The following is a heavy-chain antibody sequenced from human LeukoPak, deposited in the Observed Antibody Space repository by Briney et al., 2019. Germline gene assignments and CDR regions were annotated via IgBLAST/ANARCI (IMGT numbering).Heavy chain of an antibody. D-gene: IGHD3-16*01. Sequence: ASVTVSCMAPGGTFSNYGINWVRQAPGQGLEWKGIINPSGGSTSYAQKFQGRVTMTRDMSTSTVYMELSSLRSEDTAVYYCARDMITFGGVPDYWGQGTLVTVSS. CDR3: ARDMITFGGVPDY. CDR1: GGTFSNYG. V-gene: IGHV1-46*01. J-gene: IGHJ4*02. CDR2: INPSGGST.